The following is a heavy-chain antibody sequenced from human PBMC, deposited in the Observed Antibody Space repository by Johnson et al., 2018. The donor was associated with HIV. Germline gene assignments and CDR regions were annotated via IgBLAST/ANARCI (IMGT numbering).Heavy chain of an antibody. CDR1: GFTFSPYC. D-gene: IGHD2-15*01. V-gene: IGHV3-7*01. CDR2: IKQHGGSK. J-gene: IGHJ3*02. CDR3: ACSKEGSGGSCPDAFDI. Sequence: EVQLVESGGGLVQPGGSLRLSCSASGFTFSPYCLTWVRQAPGRGLEWVANIKQHGGSKFYADSVQVRFTISRNNARNSLYLQMNSLRVEDTAVNYWACSKEGSGGSCPDAFDIWGQGTMVTVSS.